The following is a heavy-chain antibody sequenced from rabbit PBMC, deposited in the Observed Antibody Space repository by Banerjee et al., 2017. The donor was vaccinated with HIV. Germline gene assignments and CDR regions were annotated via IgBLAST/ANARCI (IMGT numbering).Heavy chain of an antibody. J-gene: IGHJ6*01. V-gene: IGHV1S45*01. Sequence: QEQLEESGGDLVKPEGSLTLTCTASGFSFSGSYWICWVRQAPGEGLEWIACINTSSGNTVYASWAKGRFTISRTSSTTVTLQMTSLTAADTATYFCARDAGNYSYGMDLWGPGTLVTVS. CDR3: ARDAGNYSYGMDL. CDR2: INTSSGNT. D-gene: IGHD4-2*01. CDR1: GFSFSGSYW.